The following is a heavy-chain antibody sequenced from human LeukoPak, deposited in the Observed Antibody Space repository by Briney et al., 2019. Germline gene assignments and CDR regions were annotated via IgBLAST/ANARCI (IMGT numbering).Heavy chain of an antibody. CDR1: GFTFSSAW. CDR3: ARVFGGSYVDS. J-gene: IGHJ4*02. V-gene: IGHV3-66*01. CDR2: IYTGANT. Sequence: PGGSLRLSCAASGFTFSSAWMSWVRQAPGKGLEWVSVIYTGANTYYGDSVKGRFTISRDNSKNTLYLDMNSLRVEDAAVYYCARVFGGSYVDSWGQGTLVTVSS. D-gene: IGHD3-16*01.